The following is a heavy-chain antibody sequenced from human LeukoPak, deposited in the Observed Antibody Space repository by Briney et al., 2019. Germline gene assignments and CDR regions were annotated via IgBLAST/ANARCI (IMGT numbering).Heavy chain of an antibody. CDR3: AKVRGYYDSSGYFDS. CDR1: GFTFTNYA. CDR2: ISGSGGST. V-gene: IGHV3-23*01. Sequence: GGSLRLSCAASGFTFTNYAMSWVRQAPGKGLEWVSSISGSGGSTFYAASVKGRFTISRDNSKNTLYLQMNSLRAEDTAVYYCAKVRGYYDSSGYFDSWDQGTLVTVSS. D-gene: IGHD3-22*01. J-gene: IGHJ5*01.